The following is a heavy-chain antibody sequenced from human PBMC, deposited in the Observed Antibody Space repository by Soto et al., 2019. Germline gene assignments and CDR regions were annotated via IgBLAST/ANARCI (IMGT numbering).Heavy chain of an antibody. CDR2: IYYSGST. CDR3: ARGTIVGATKGGSGYYYYYGMDG. J-gene: IGHJ6*02. Sequence: PSETLSLTCTVSGGSISSGGYYWSWIRQHPGKGLEWIGYIYYSGSTYYNPSLKSRVTISVDTSKNQFSLKLSSVTAADTAVYYCARGTIVGATKGGSGYYYYYGMDGWGQGTTVNVAS. CDR1: GGSISSGGYY. V-gene: IGHV4-31*03. D-gene: IGHD1-26*01.